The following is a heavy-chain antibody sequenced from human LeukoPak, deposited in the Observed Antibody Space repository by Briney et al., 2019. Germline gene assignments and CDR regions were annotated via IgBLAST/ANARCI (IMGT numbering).Heavy chain of an antibody. J-gene: IGHJ4*02. D-gene: IGHD6-19*01. Sequence: GGSLRLSCAASGFTFNNYWMSWVRQAPGEGLEGVANINQDGSEKHYVDSVKGRFTISRDNAKNSLYLQMNSLRAEDTAVYYCARGTIAVAGIDYWGQGTLVTVSS. V-gene: IGHV3-7*01. CDR1: GFTFNNYW. CDR2: INQDGSEK. CDR3: ARGTIAVAGIDY.